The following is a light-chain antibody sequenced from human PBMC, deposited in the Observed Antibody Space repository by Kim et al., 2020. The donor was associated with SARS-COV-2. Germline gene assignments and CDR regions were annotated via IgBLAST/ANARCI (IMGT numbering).Light chain of an antibody. CDR1: QTVLYNSSNKNY. CDR2: WAS. V-gene: IGKV4-1*01. J-gene: IGKJ2*03. Sequence: RATLNCKSTQTVLYNSSNKNYVAWYQQKPGQAPKLLIYWASIREAGVSDRFSGSGSETDFTLTISSLQAEDVAVYYCQQYYSTPPSFGQGTKLEI. CDR3: QQYYSTPPS.